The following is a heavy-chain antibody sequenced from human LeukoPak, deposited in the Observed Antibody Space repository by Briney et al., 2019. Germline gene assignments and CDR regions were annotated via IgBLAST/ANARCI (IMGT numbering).Heavy chain of an antibody. CDR3: AREATYYDFWSGTN. Sequence: GGSLRLSCAASGFTSSDYYMSWIRQAPGKGLEWVSYISSSGSTIYYADSVKGRFTISRDNAKNSLYLQMNSLRAEDTAVYYCAREATYYDFWSGTNWGQGTLVTVSS. V-gene: IGHV3-11*01. J-gene: IGHJ4*02. CDR1: GFTSSDYY. D-gene: IGHD3-3*01. CDR2: ISSSGSTI.